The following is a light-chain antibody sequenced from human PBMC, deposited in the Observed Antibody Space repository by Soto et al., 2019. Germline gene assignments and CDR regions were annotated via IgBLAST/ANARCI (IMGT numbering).Light chain of an antibody. CDR1: QDINNY. CDR2: DAS. V-gene: IGKV1-33*01. Sequence: DIQMTQSPSSLSASVGDRVTVTCQASQDINNYLNWYQQKPGKAPKLLIYDASSLETGVPSRFSGSGSGTDLIFTISSLQPEDIATYYCQQYDNLPRTFGGGTKVEIK. CDR3: QQYDNLPRT. J-gene: IGKJ4*01.